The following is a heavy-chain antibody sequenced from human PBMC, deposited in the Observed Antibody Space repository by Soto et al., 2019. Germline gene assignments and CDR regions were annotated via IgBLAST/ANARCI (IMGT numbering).Heavy chain of an antibody. CDR3: ARGGYDILTGYYPYYYGMDV. Sequence: QVQLVQSGAEVKKPGSSVKVSCKASGGTFSSYAISWVRQAPGQGLEWMGGIIPIFGTANYAQKFQGRVTITADQSTSTAYMELSSLRSEETAVYYCARGGYDILTGYYPYYYGMDVWGQGTTVTVSS. J-gene: IGHJ6*02. CDR2: IIPIFGTA. CDR1: GGTFSSYA. D-gene: IGHD3-9*01. V-gene: IGHV1-69*01.